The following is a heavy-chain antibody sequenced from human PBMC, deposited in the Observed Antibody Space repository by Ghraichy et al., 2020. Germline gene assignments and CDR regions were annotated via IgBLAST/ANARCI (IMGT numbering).Heavy chain of an antibody. V-gene: IGHV3-21*01. CDR2: ISSSSSYL. CDR3: ARGGGVATHDAFDI. J-gene: IGHJ3*02. CDR1: GFTFSGFS. D-gene: IGHD5-12*01. Sequence: LTCAASGFTFSGFSMNWVRQAPGKGLEWVSSISSSSSYLYYADSVRGRFTISRDNAKNSLYLQMNSLRAEDTAVYYCARGGGVATHDAFDIWGQGTMVTVSS.